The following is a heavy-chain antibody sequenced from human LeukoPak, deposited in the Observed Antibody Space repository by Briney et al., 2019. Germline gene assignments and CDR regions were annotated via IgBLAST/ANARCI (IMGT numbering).Heavy chain of an antibody. CDR1: GYTFTSYG. J-gene: IGHJ3*02. Sequence: ASVKVSCKASGYTFTSYGISWVRQPPGQGLEWMGWISAYNGNTNYAQKLQGRVTMTTDTSTSTAYMELRSLRSDDTAVYYCASVCSSKRYCSSTSCPGDAFDIWGQGTMVTVSS. V-gene: IGHV1-18*01. D-gene: IGHD2-2*01. CDR2: ISAYNGNT. CDR3: ASVCSSKRYCSSTSCPGDAFDI.